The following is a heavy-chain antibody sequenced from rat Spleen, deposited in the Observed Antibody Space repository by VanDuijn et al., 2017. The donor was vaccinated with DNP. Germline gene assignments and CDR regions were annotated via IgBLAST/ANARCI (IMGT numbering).Heavy chain of an antibody. V-gene: IGHV5-7*01. CDR1: GFTFSDYY. CDR2: IINDGSRT. D-gene: IGHD1-10*01. J-gene: IGHJ4*01. Sequence: EVQLVESGGGLVQPGRSLKLSCAASGFTFSDYYMAWVRQAPKKGLDWVATIINDGSRTYYRDSVKGRFTISRDNAKSTLYLQMDSLRSEDTATYYCARHGGTTTRYARDAWGQGTSVTVSS. CDR3: ARHGGTTTRYARDA.